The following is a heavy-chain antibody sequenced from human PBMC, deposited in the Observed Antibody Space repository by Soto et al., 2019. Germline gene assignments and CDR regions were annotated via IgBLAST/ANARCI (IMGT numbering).Heavy chain of an antibody. V-gene: IGHV3-21*01. CDR3: AREGRQLVLDYFDS. CDR2: ISSSQSYT. Sequence: GGSLRLSCAASGFTFSSYTMNWVRQAPGKGLVWVSPISSSQSYTSYSDSVKGRFTISRDNAKNSLYLQMNSLTADDTAVYFCAREGRQLVLDYFDSWGQGTLVTVSS. D-gene: IGHD6-6*01. J-gene: IGHJ4*02. CDR1: GFTFSSYT.